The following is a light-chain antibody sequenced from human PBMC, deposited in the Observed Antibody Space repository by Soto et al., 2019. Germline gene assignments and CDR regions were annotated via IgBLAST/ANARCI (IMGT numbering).Light chain of an antibody. CDR1: QSVRSNF. CDR3: QQFDDSVT. J-gene: IGKJ5*01. CDR2: GAS. Sequence: EIVLTQSPGTLSLSPGERATLCCRASQSVRSNFLAWYQQKPGQAPRLLMYGASDRATGTPGRFSGSGSGTDFTLTISGLEPEDSAVYYCQQFDDSVTFGQGTRLEIK. V-gene: IGKV3-20*01.